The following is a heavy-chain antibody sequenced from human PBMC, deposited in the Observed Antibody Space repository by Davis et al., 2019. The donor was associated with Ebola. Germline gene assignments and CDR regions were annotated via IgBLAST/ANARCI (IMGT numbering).Heavy chain of an antibody. V-gene: IGHV3-30*03. CDR3: TRRGYCSGGSCFDYYYYGMDA. D-gene: IGHD2-15*01. CDR2: ISYDGSNK. J-gene: IGHJ6*02. CDR1: GFTFSSYG. Sequence: GGSLRLSCAASGFTFSSYGMHWVRQAPGKGLEWVAVISYDGSNKYYADSVKGRFTISRDNSKNTAYLQMNSLKTEDTAVYYCTRRGYCSGGSCFDYYYYGMDAWGQGTTVTVSS.